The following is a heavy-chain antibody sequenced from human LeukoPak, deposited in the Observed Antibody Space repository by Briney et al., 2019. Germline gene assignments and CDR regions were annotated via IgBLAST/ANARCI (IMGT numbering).Heavy chain of an antibody. CDR1: GGSISSYY. J-gene: IGHJ3*02. D-gene: IGHD5-18*01. V-gene: IGHV4-59*08. CDR3: ASQDTATVFDI. Sequence: SETLSLTCPVSGGSISSYYWNWIRQPPGKGLEWIGYIYYSGSTNYNPSLKSRVTISVDTSKNQFSLKLSSVTAADTAVYYCASQDTATVFDIWGQGTMVTASS. CDR2: IYYSGST.